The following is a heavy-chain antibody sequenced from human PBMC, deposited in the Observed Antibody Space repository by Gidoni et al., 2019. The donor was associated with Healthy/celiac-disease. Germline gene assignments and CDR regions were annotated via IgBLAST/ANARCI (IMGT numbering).Heavy chain of an antibody. Sequence: QVQLQESGPGLLKPSQTLSLTCTVTGGSISSGSSYWRWIRQPAGKGLELIGRIYTSGSTNYNPSLKSRVTISVDTSKNQFSLKLSSVTAADTAVYYCARGYYYYGMDVWGQGTTVTVSS. V-gene: IGHV4-61*02. CDR2: IYTSGST. CDR3: ARGYYYYGMDV. J-gene: IGHJ6*02. CDR1: GGSISSGSSY.